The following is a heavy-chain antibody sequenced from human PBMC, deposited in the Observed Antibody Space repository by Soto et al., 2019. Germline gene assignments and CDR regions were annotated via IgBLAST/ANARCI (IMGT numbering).Heavy chain of an antibody. Sequence: EVQLVASGGGLVQPGRSLRLSCAASGFTFDDYAMHWVRQAPGKGLEWVSGISWNSGSIGYADSVKGRFTISRDNAKNSLYLQMNSLRAEDTALYYCAKANTHYDSSGYYYFDYWGQGTLVTVSS. CDR2: ISWNSGSI. CDR3: AKANTHYDSSGYYYFDY. D-gene: IGHD3-22*01. CDR1: GFTFDDYA. V-gene: IGHV3-9*01. J-gene: IGHJ4*02.